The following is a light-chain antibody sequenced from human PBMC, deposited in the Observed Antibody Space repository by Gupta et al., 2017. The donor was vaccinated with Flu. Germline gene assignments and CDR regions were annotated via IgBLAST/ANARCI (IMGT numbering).Light chain of an antibody. V-gene: IGLV2-14*01. Sequence: QSALTQPASVSGSPGQSITISCTGTSTDIGSYNYVSWYQQPPGEAPKLMIYEISNRPSGVADRFAGSKSANTAALTIPRLQAEDEADYYCISDTRSSTDYVFGTGTKLTVL. CDR1: STDIGSYNY. CDR3: ISDTRSSTDYV. CDR2: EIS. J-gene: IGLJ1*01.